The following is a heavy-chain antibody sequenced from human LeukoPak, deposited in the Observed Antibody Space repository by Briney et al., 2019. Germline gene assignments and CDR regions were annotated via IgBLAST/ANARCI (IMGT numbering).Heavy chain of an antibody. CDR1: GFHFSTYW. CDR3: ATDVPAVTIFGY. D-gene: IGHD2-2*01. V-gene: IGHV3-74*01. Sequence: PGESLLLSCAASGFHFSTYWMHWVRQAPGTGAVWVSFINSDGSSTNYADSVKGRFTISRDKAKNTLYRLTYSLRAEDTAVYYCATDVPAVTIFGYWGQGTLVTVSS. CDR2: INSDGSST. J-gene: IGHJ4*02.